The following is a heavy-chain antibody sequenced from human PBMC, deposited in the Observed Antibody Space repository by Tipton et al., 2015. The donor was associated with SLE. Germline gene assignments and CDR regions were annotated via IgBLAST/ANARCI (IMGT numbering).Heavy chain of an antibody. J-gene: IGHJ4*02. CDR1: GGTISWYY. D-gene: IGHD6-13*01. CDR3: ARASSSWSTFDF. CDR2: VFYSGDT. V-gene: IGHV4-59*01. Sequence: TLSLTCTVSGGTISWYYWSWIRQPPGKGLEWIGYVFYSGDTNYNPSLKSRVTMSVASPKNQFSLKLSSVTSADTAVYYCARASSSWSTFDFWGQGTLITVSS.